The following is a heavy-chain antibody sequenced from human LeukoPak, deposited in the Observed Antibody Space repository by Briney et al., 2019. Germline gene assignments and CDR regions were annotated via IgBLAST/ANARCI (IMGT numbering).Heavy chain of an antibody. V-gene: IGHV3-53*01. CDR2: IYSDNT. Sequence: GGSLRLSCAASGLTFSIHWMNWVRQAPGKGLEWVSFIYSDNTHYSDSVKGRFTISRDNSKNTLYLQMNSLRAEDTAVYYCARRAGAYSHPYDYWGQGTLVTVSS. D-gene: IGHD4/OR15-4a*01. CDR3: ARRAGAYSHPYDY. J-gene: IGHJ4*02. CDR1: GLTFSIHW.